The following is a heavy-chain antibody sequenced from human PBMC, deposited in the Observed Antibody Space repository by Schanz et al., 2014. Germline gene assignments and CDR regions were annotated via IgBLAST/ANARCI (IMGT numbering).Heavy chain of an antibody. D-gene: IGHD2-2*01. CDR1: GGSISTSNHY. Sequence: QLQLQESGPGLVKPLETLSLTCTVSGGSISTSNHYWGWIRQPPGKGLEWIGSIYYSGNTYYNPPPRRRVTISVDTSKNQFSLTLSSVPAADTAVYYCARQNLGYCSSTDCKNWFDPWGQGTLVTVSS. V-gene: IGHV4-39*01. J-gene: IGHJ5*02. CDR2: IYYSGNT. CDR3: ARQNLGYCSSTDCKNWFDP.